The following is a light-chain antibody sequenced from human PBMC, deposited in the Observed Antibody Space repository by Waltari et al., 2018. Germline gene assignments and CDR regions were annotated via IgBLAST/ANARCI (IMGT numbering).Light chain of an antibody. CDR3: MQTLQTPLT. CDR2: LGS. CDR1: QSLLYSNGYNY. J-gene: IGKJ3*01. Sequence: DIVLTQSPLSLPVPPGEPASISCRSSQSLLYSNGYNYLDWYLQKPGQSPQLLIYLGSNRASGVPDRFSGSGSGTDFTLKISRVEAEDVGVYYCMQTLQTPLTFGPGTEVDIK. V-gene: IGKV2-28*01.